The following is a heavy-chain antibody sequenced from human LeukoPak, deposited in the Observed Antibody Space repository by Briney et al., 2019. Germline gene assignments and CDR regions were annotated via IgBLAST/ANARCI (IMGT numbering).Heavy chain of an antibody. Sequence: GGSLRLSCAASGFTFSSYAMSWVRQAPGKGLEWVSAISGSGGSTYYADSVEGRFTISRDNSKNTLYLQMNSLRAEDTAVYYCAKDLVVRGGYYFDYWGQGTLVTVSS. V-gene: IGHV3-23*01. CDR3: AKDLVVRGGYYFDY. CDR2: ISGSGGST. CDR1: GFTFSSYA. D-gene: IGHD3-10*01. J-gene: IGHJ4*02.